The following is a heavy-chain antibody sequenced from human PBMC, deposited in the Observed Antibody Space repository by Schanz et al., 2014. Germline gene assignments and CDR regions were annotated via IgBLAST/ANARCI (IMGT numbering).Heavy chain of an antibody. CDR2: IATSSSTR. Sequence: EVRLVESGGGLVQPGGSLRLSCEASGFDFNSYSMNWVRQVPGKGLEWLSYIATSSSTRHYADSVKGRFTISRDNSENSLYLQMNSLSADDTAVFYCAKGMGYCSGGTCYDCYYYGLDVWGQGTTVTVSS. CDR3: AKGMGYCSGGTCYDCYYYGLDV. V-gene: IGHV3-48*01. J-gene: IGHJ6*02. CDR1: GFDFNSYS. D-gene: IGHD2-15*01.